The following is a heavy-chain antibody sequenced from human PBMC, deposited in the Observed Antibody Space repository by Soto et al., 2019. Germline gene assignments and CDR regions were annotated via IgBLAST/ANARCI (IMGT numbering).Heavy chain of an antibody. D-gene: IGHD5-18*01. CDR3: ARVWGYSYGLASDI. CDR1: GVTCSSYG. Sequence: PGGFLRLSCAASGVTCSSYGRHWVRQAPGKGLEWVAVISYDGSNKYYADSVKGRFTISRDNSKNTLYLQMNSLRAEDTAVYYCARVWGYSYGLASDIWGQGTMVTVSS. V-gene: IGHV3-30-3*01. J-gene: IGHJ3*02. CDR2: ISYDGSNK.